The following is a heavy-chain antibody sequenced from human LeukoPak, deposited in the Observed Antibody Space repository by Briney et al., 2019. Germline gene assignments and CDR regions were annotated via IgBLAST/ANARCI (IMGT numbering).Heavy chain of an antibody. CDR2: LYSDGST. J-gene: IGHJ4*02. CDR1: GFSVSSNY. V-gene: IGHV3-53*01. CDR3: ARDSSSFPNYFDY. Sequence: GGSLRLSCAASGFSVSSNYMSWVRQAPGKGLEWVSLLYSDGSTFYADSVKGRFTISRDNSKNTLYLQMNRLRAEDTAVYYCARDSSSFPNYFDYWGQGTLVTVSS. D-gene: IGHD2/OR15-2a*01.